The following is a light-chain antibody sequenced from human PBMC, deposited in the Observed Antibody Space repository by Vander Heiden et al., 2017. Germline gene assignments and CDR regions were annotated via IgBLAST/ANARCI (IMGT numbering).Light chain of an antibody. CDR2: GAS. J-gene: IGKJ1*01. CDR3: QQYGSSPRT. CDR1: QSVSSSY. V-gene: IGKV3-20*01. Sequence: ELVSTQSPGTLSLSTGERATLSCRASQSVSSSYLAWYQQKPGQAPRLLIYGASSRATGIPDRFSGSGSGTDFTLTISRLEPEDFAVYYCQQYGSSPRTFGQGTKVEIK.